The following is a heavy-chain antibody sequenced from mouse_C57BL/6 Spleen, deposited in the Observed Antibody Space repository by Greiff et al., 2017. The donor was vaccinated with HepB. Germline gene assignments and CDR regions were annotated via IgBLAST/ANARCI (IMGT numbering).Heavy chain of an antibody. J-gene: IGHJ2*01. Sequence: QVQLQQSGPELVKPGASVKISCKASGYAFSSSWMNWVKQRPGKGLEWIGRIYPGDGDTNYNGKFKGKATLTADKSSSTAYMQLSSLTSEDSAVYFCARYYYGYFDYWGQGTTLTVSS. CDR1: GYAFSSSW. CDR3: ARYYYGYFDY. D-gene: IGHD1-1*01. V-gene: IGHV1-82*01. CDR2: IYPGDGDT.